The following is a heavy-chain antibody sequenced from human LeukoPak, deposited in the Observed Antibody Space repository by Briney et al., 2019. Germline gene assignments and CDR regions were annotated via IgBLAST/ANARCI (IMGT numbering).Heavy chain of an antibody. CDR1: GGPISSGGYS. V-gene: IGHV4-30-2*01. CDR2: IYHSGST. CDR3: ARDSSGLFDY. J-gene: IGHJ4*02. Sequence: SETLSLTCAVSGGPISSGGYSWSWIRQPPGKGLEWIGYIYHSGSTYYNPSLKSRVTISVDRSKNQFSLKLSSVTAADTAVYYCARDSSGLFDYWGQGTLVTVPS. D-gene: IGHD3-22*01.